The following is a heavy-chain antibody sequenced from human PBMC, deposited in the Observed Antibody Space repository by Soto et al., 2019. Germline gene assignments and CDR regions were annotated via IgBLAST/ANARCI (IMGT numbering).Heavy chain of an antibody. CDR1: GGSITSYY. V-gene: IGHV4-59*01. D-gene: IGHD3-10*01. Sequence: KPSETLSLTCTVSGGSITSYYWTWIRQPPGKELEWIGYIYYTGRTNCNPSLKSRVTMSVDTSKNQFSLRLSSVTAADTAIYYCARDLTIGGFFDPWGRGTLVTVSS. CDR3: ARDLTIGGFFDP. J-gene: IGHJ5*02. CDR2: IYYTGRT.